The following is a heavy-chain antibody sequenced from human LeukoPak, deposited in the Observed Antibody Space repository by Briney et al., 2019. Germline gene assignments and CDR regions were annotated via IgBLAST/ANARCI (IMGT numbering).Heavy chain of an antibody. Sequence: GGSLRLSCAASGFTVSSNYMSWVRQAPGKGLEWVSVIYSGGSTYYADSVKGRFTISRDNAKNTLYLQMNTLRVEDTAVYYCTRDLMNYDVSTGLHHYYMDVWGQGTTVTVSS. CDR3: TRDLMNYDVSTGLHHYYMDV. D-gene: IGHD3-9*01. V-gene: IGHV3-53*01. CDR1: GFTVSSNY. J-gene: IGHJ6*02. CDR2: IYSGGST.